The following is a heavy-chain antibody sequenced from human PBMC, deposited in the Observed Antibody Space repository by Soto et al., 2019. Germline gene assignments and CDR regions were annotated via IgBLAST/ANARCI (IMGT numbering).Heavy chain of an antibody. CDR3: ARWRYGDY. Sequence: QVHLVQSGAEVKKPGASVKVSCKASGYTFTSYGITWVRQAPGQGLEWMGWISAHNGNTDYAQKIQGRVIVTRDTSTSTAYMELRSLISDDTAVYYCARWRYGDYWGQGALVTVSS. CDR2: ISAHNGNT. V-gene: IGHV1-18*01. J-gene: IGHJ4*02. D-gene: IGHD1-1*01. CDR1: GYTFTSYG.